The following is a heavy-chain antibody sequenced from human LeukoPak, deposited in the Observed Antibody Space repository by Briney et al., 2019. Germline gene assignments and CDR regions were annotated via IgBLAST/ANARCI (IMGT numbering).Heavy chain of an antibody. CDR1: DDSITMYY. V-gene: IGHV4-59*01. CDR2: VDHTGST. D-gene: IGHD2/OR15-2a*01. J-gene: IGHJ4*02. CDR3: ARGRVSSSTWYSTYYYFFYMDF. Sequence: SETLSLTCTVSDDSITMYYWTWIRQPPGKGLEWIGYVDHTGSTKFNPSLNGRVSISRDTSNNFFSLRLRSVTAADTAVYFCARGRVSSSTWYSTYYYFFYMDFWGQGTLVIVSS.